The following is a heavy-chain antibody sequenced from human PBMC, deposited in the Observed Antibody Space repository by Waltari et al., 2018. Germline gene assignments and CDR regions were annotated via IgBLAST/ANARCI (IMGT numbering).Heavy chain of an antibody. V-gene: IGHV4-4*02. Sequence: QVQLQESGPGLVKPSGTLSLTCAVSGGSISSGNWWSWVRQPPGKGLEWIGEIYYSGGSSCTTSLKRRVTRSVHKSKNQFSLRLSSVTAADAAVYYGARDGRVTTTHYYYYYMGVWGTGATVTVAS. CDR1: GGSISSGNW. CDR3: ARDGRVTTTHYYYYYMGV. J-gene: IGHJ6*03. CDR2: IYYSGGS. D-gene: IGHD4-4*01.